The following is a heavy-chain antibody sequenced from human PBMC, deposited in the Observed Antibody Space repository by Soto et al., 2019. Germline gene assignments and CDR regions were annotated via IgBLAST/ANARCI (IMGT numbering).Heavy chain of an antibody. CDR1: GYSFTSYW. D-gene: IGHD2-2*01. Sequence: PGESLKISCKGSGYSFTSYWIGWVRQMPGKGLEWMGIIYPGDSDTRYSPSFQGQVTISADKSISTAYLQWSSLKASDTAMYYCARTLGYCSSTSCYAQNNWFDPWGQGTLVTVSS. CDR3: ARTLGYCSSTSCYAQNNWFDP. V-gene: IGHV5-51*01. J-gene: IGHJ5*02. CDR2: IYPGDSDT.